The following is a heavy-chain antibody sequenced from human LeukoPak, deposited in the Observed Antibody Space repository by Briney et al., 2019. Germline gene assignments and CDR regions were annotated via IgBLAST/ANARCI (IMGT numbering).Heavy chain of an antibody. V-gene: IGHV3-23*01. D-gene: IGHD6-13*01. CDR2: ISGSGGST. CDR1: GFTFSSYA. J-gene: IGHJ4*02. Sequence: PGGSLRLSCAASGFTFSSYAMNWVRQAPGKGLEWVSAISGSGGSTYYADSVKGRFTISRDNSKNTLYLQMNSLRAEDTAVYYCAKGGTQYSSTSYNRHFDYWGQRTLVTVSS. CDR3: AKGGTQYSSTSYNRHFDY.